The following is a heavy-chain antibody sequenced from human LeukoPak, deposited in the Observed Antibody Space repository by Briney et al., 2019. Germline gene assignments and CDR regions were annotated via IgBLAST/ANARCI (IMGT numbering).Heavy chain of an antibody. CDR3: ARGPDYSSYGVSYHYYMDV. CDR2: MNPNSGNT. J-gene: IGHJ6*03. Sequence: ASVKVSCKASGYTFTSNDINWVRQATGQGLEWMGWMNPNSGNTGYAQKFQGRVTITRNTSINTAYMELSSLRSEDTAVYYCARGPDYSSYGVSYHYYMDVWGRGTTVTVSS. V-gene: IGHV1-8*03. CDR1: GYTFTSND. D-gene: IGHD4-11*01.